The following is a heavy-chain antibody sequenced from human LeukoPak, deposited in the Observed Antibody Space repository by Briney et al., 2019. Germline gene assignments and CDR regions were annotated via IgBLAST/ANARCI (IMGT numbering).Heavy chain of an antibody. CDR1: GFTFSSYA. Sequence: PGRSLRLSCAASGFTFSSYAMHWVRQAPGKGLEWVAVISYDGSNKYYADSVKGRFTISRDNSKNTLYLQMNSLRSEDTAVYYCAREIRGWELQNLLGHWGQGTLVTVSS. CDR2: ISYDGSNK. CDR3: AREIRGWELQNLLGH. D-gene: IGHD2-15*01. V-gene: IGHV3-30-3*01. J-gene: IGHJ4*02.